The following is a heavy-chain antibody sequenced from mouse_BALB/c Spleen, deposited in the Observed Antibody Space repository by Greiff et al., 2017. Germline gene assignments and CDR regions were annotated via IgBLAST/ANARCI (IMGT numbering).Heavy chain of an antibody. Sequence: VQLKESGPELVKPGASVKIPCKASGYTFTDYNMDWVKQSHGKSLEWIGDINPNNGGTIYNQKFKGKATLTVDKSSSTAYMELRSLTSEDTAVYYCARFGNYVGYYAMDYWGQGTSVTVSS. V-gene: IGHV1-18*01. J-gene: IGHJ4*01. CDR3: ARFGNYVGYYAMDY. CDR1: GYTFTDYN. D-gene: IGHD2-1*01. CDR2: INPNNGGT.